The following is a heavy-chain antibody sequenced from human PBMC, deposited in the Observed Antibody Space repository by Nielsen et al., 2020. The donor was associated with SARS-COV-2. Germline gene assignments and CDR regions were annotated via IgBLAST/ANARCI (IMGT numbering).Heavy chain of an antibody. CDR3: ARGDNTVTTYYFDY. CDR1: GYAFTTYS. Sequence: ASVKVSCKASGYAFTTYSINWVRQAPGQGLEWMGWISGYNGKTNYAQNLQGRVTMTTDSSTSTAYMQLRGLRSDDTAVYYCARGDNTVTTYYFDYWGQGTLVTVSS. V-gene: IGHV1-18*01. CDR2: ISGYNGKT. D-gene: IGHD4-11*01. J-gene: IGHJ4*02.